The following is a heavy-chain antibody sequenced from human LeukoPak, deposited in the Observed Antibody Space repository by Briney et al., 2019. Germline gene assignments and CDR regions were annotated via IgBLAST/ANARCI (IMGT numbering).Heavy chain of an antibody. CDR3: AREHPDGDYVE. Sequence: ASVKVSCKASGYTFTSYYMHWVRQAPGQGLEWMGIINPSGGSTSYAQKFQGRVTMTRDTSTSTVYMELSSLRSKDTAVYYCAREHPDGDYVEWGQGTLVTVSS. J-gene: IGHJ4*02. CDR2: INPSGGST. D-gene: IGHD4-17*01. V-gene: IGHV1-46*01. CDR1: GYTFTSYY.